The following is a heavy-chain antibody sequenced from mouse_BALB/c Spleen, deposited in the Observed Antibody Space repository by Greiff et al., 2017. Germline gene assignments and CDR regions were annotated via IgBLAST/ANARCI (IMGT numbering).Heavy chain of an antibody. Sequence: EVHLVESGGGLVQPGGSRKLSCAASGFTFSSFGMHWVRQAPEKGLEWVAYISSGSSTIYYADTVKGRFTISRDNPKNTLFLQMTSLRSEDTAMYYCARYGYGFDYWGQGTTLTVSS. V-gene: IGHV5-17*02. D-gene: IGHD2-2*01. CDR1: GFTFSSFG. CDR2: ISSGSSTI. CDR3: ARYGYGFDY. J-gene: IGHJ2*01.